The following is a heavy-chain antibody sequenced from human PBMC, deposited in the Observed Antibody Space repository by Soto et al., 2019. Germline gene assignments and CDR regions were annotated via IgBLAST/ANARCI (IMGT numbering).Heavy chain of an antibody. J-gene: IGHJ4*02. D-gene: IGHD3-9*01. CDR1: GGSFSSYT. V-gene: IGHV1-69*01. CDR3: ARGADAFEGLLEY. CDR2: IIPFFGTA. Sequence: QVQLVQSGAEVKTPESSVKVSCKASGGSFSSYTINWVRQAPGQGLEWMGGIIPFFGTANSAQKFQGRVTFTADESTSAVYMELSSLRFEDTAVYYCARGADAFEGLLEYWGQGTLVTVSS.